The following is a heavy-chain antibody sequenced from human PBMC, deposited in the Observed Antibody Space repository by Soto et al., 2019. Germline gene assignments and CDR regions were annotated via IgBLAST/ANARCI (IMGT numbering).Heavy chain of an antibody. D-gene: IGHD3-22*01. CDR1: GGSFSGYY. CDR3: ARHVYYYDSSGYYYSSHFDY. V-gene: IGHV4-34*01. Sequence: SETLSLTCGVYGGSFSGYYWSWIRQPPGKGLEWIGEVNHSGSTNYNPSLKSRVTISVDTSKNQFSLKLSSVTAADTAVYYCARHVYYYDSSGYYYSSHFDYWGQGTLVTVS. CDR2: VNHSGST. J-gene: IGHJ4*02.